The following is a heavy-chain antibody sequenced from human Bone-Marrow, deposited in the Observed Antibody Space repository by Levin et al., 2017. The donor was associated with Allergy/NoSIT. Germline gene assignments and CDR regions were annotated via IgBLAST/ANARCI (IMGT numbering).Heavy chain of an antibody. Sequence: SETLSLTCSVSGGSINSNIYYWGWVRQPPGKGLEWIGSSFYSGTTFYNPSLKSRVSISVDTSKNQFSLSLSSVTAADTAVYYCRTLSAGLFFDYWGQGALVIVSS. CDR1: GGSINSNIYY. D-gene: IGHD6-13*01. CDR2: SFYSGTT. J-gene: IGHJ4*02. CDR3: RTLSAGLFFDY. V-gene: IGHV4-39*01.